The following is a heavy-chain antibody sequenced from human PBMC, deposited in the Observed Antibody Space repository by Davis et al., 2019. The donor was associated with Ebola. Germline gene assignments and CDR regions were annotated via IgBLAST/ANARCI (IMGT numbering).Heavy chain of an antibody. CDR1: GFVFSNSP. Sequence: GESLKISCAVSGFVFSNSPMSWVRQTPGKGLEWVSAISGSGGSTSYADSVKGRFTISRDNSKKTLYLQMNSLRAEDTAVYYCARDRPLDFFFGDYYGMDVWGQGTTVTVSS. D-gene: IGHD3-16*01. CDR3: ARDRPLDFFFGDYYGMDV. J-gene: IGHJ6*02. V-gene: IGHV3-23*01. CDR2: ISGSGGST.